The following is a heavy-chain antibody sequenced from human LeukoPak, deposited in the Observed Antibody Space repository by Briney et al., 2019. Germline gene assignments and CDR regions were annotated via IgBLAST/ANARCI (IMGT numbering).Heavy chain of an antibody. CDR1: GFTFSTYS. CDR2: INSGGRT. J-gene: IGHJ4*02. V-gene: IGHV3-23*01. CDR3: AKDRGSGYRYGYGFDF. D-gene: IGHD5-18*01. Sequence: PGGSLRLSCAASGFTFSTYSMSWVRQAPGKGLEWVSLINSGGRTYYADSVKGRFTISRDNSKSTLYLQMDSLRAEDTAVYYCAKDRGSGYRYGYGFDFWGQGTLVTVSS.